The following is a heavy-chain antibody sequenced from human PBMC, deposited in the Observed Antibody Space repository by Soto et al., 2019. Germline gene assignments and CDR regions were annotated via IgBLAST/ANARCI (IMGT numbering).Heavy chain of an antibody. CDR2: INRDGGAR. CDR3: ARPMIGGVTYGMDV. V-gene: IGHV3-7*01. Sequence: RLGESGGGLVQPGGSLRLSCVAPGFNLSRYWMNWVRQAPGKGLEWVANINRDGGARNYAASVRGRFTISRDRAGNSVILEMNSLRGDDAGVYFCARPMIGGVTYGMDVWGHGTTVSVSS. D-gene: IGHD3-16*01. J-gene: IGHJ6*02. CDR1: GFNLSRYW.